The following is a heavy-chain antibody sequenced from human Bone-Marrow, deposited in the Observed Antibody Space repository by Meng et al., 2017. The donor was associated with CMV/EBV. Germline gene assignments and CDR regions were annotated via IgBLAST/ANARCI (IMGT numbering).Heavy chain of an antibody. J-gene: IGHJ4*02. CDR1: GGSFSGYY. Sequence: GSLRLSCAVYGGSFSGYYWSWIRQPPGKGLEWIGEINHSGSTNYNPSLKSRVTISVDTSKNQFSLKLSSVTAADTAVYYCARGVIINDYWGQGTRVTGSS. V-gene: IGHV4-34*01. D-gene: IGHD3-22*01. CDR3: ARGVIINDY. CDR2: INHSGST.